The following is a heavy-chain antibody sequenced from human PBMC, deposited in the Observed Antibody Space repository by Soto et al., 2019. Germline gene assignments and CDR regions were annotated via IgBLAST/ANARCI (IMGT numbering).Heavy chain of an antibody. CDR3: VSPVECSTTSCIR. Sequence: PGGSLRLSCAASGFTFSRYSMNWVRQAPGKGLEWVSYISSSSNSIYYADSVKGRFTISRDNAKNSLHLQMNSLRAEDTAVYYCVSPVECSTTSCIRWGQGTQVTVSA. CDR1: GFTFSRYS. CDR2: ISSSSNSI. V-gene: IGHV3-48*01. J-gene: IGHJ4*02. D-gene: IGHD2-2*01.